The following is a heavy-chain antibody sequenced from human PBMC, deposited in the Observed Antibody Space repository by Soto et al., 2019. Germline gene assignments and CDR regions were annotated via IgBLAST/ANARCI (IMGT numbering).Heavy chain of an antibody. CDR2: IIPIFGTA. J-gene: IGHJ6*02. D-gene: IGHD2-2*01. Sequence: SVKVSCKASGGTFSSYAISWVRQAPGQGLEWMGGIIPIFGTANYAQKFQGRVTITADKSTSTAYMELSSLRSEDTAVYYCARDEDIVVVPAGISDYYYGMDVWGQGTRVTFSS. CDR3: ARDEDIVVVPAGISDYYYGMDV. V-gene: IGHV1-69*06. CDR1: GGTFSSYA.